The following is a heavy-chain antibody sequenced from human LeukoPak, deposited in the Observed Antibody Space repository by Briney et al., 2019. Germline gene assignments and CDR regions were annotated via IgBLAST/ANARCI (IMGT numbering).Heavy chain of an antibody. CDR2: IYPVNSDT. CDR3: ARHDLPVGCSSTSCPNGSWFDP. CDR1: GYSFTSYW. J-gene: IGHJ5*02. Sequence: RGESLKISCKGSGYSFTSYWIAWVRQMPGKGLEWMGIIYPVNSDTRYSPSFQGQVTMSVDKSISTAYLQWSSLEASDTAIYYCARHDLPVGCSSTSCPNGSWFDPWGQGTLVTVSS. D-gene: IGHD2-2*01. V-gene: IGHV5-51*01.